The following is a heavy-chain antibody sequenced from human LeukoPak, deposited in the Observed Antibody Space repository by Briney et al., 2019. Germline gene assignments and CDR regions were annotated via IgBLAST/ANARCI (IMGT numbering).Heavy chain of an antibody. CDR1: GFTFSSYA. D-gene: IGHD3-10*01. CDR2: ISGSGGST. J-gene: IGHJ4*02. V-gene: IGHV3-23*01. Sequence: GGSLRLSCAASGFTFSSYAMSWVRQAPGKGLEWVSAISGSGGSTYYADSVKGRFTISRDNSKNTLYLQMNSLRAEDTAVYYCAREVRDVSAYHGFDYWGQGTLVAVSS. CDR3: AREVRDVSAYHGFDY.